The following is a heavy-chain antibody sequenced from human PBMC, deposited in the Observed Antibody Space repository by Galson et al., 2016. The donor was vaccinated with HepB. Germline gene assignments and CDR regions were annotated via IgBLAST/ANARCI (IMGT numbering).Heavy chain of an antibody. D-gene: IGHD3-22*01. CDR2: IVVVNGNT. J-gene: IGHJ4*02. Sequence: SVKVSCKASGFTFTGSGVQWLRQARGQRLEWIGWIVVVNGNTNYAQKFQERVTITRDRSTSTAYMELSSLRAEDTAVYYCAAVNYYFDTDGYSLWGQGTLFTVSP. CDR3: AAVNYYFDTDGYSL. V-gene: IGHV1-58*01. CDR1: GFTFTGSG.